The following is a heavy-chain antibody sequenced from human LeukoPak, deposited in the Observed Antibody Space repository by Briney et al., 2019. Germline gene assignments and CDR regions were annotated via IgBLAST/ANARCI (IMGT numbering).Heavy chain of an antibody. CDR2: MYYSGST. J-gene: IGHJ6*03. V-gene: IGHV4-59*01. D-gene: IGHD6-13*01. CDR1: GNSITTYY. CDR3: ARGYGSYSSSAERYYFYYMDV. Sequence: SETLSLTCAVSGNSITTYYWSWIRQPPGKGLEWIGYMYYSGSTRYNPSLKSRVTISVDTSKNQFSLNVSSVTAADTAVYYCARGYGSYSSSAERYYFYYMDVWGKGTTVTVAS.